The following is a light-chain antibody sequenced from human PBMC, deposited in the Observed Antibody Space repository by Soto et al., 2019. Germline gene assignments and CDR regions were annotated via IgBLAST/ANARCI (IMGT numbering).Light chain of an antibody. CDR3: QQYDNWPRT. J-gene: IGKJ1*01. CDR2: GAS. Sequence: EIVMTQSPATLSVSPGERATFSCRASQSVSSSLAWYQQIPDQAPRLLIYGASTRAAGIPARFSGRGSGTEFTLTISSLQSEDFAVYYCQQYDNWPRTFGQGTKVDIK. V-gene: IGKV3-15*01. CDR1: QSVSSS.